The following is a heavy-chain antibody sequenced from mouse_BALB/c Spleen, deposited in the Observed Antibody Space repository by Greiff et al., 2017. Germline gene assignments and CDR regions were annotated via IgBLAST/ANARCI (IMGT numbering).Heavy chain of an antibody. Sequence: QVQLQQSGAELVRPGVSVKISCKGSGYTFTDYAMHWVKQSHAKSLEWIGVISTYYGDASYNQKFKGKATMTADKSSSTAYMQLSSLTSEDSAVYYCARSGGGFAYWGQGTLVTVSA. V-gene: IGHV1S137*01. J-gene: IGHJ3*01. CDR2: ISTYYGDA. D-gene: IGHD3-2*02. CDR3: ARSGGGFAY. CDR1: GYTFTDYA.